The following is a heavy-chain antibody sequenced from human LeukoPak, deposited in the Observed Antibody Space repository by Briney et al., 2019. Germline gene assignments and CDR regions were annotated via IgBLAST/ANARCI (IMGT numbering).Heavy chain of an antibody. CDR2: IKHSGST. D-gene: IGHD3-9*01. V-gene: IGHV4-34*01. CDR1: GGAFSGYY. Sequence: PSETLSLTCAVYGGAFSGYYWSWIRQPPGKGLEWIGEIKHSGSTNYNPSLKSRVTISVDTSKNQFSLKLSSVTAADTAVYYCASLAGYYDILTGYKFDYWGQGTLVTVSS. CDR3: ASLAGYYDILTGYKFDY. J-gene: IGHJ4*02.